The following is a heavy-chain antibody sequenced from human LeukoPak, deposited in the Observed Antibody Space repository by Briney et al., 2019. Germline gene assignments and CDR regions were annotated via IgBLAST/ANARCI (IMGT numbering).Heavy chain of an antibody. CDR2: IYYSGST. D-gene: IGHD2-2*01. V-gene: IGHV4-61*08. CDR3: AGDHQYCSSTSCLYGMDV. J-gene: IGHJ6*02. CDR1: GGSISSGDYY. Sequence: SETLSLTCTVSGGSISSGDYYWSWIRQPPGKGLEWIGYIYYSGSTNYNPSLKSRVTISVDTSKNQFSLKLSSVTAADTAVYYCAGDHQYCSSTSCLYGMDVWGQGTTVTVSS.